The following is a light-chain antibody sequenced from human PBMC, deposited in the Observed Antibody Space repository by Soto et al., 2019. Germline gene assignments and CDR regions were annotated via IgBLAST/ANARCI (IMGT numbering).Light chain of an antibody. CDR2: DVS. CDR3: FSSAGSYTCV. J-gene: IGLJ1*01. CDR1: SSDVGVYNNY. Sequence: QSVLAQPRSVSGSPGQSVTISCTGTSSDVGVYNNYVSWYQHHPGKAPKLMIYDVSKRPSGVPDRSSGSKSGNTASLTISGLQAEDEADYYCFSSAGSYTCVFATGTKVTVL. V-gene: IGLV2-11*01.